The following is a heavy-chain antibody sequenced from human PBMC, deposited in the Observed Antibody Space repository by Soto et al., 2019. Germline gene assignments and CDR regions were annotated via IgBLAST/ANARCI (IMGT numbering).Heavy chain of an antibody. Sequence: ETLSLTCSVYGGSFSGYYWNWIRQPPGKGLEWIGEINHSGSTNYNPSLKSRVTISLDTSKNQFSLKLSSVTAADTAVYYCARVWRYFNFDYWGQGTLVTVYS. CDR3: ARVWRYFNFDY. CDR2: INHSGST. V-gene: IGHV4-34*01. CDR1: GGSFSGYY. D-gene: IGHD1-1*01. J-gene: IGHJ4*02.